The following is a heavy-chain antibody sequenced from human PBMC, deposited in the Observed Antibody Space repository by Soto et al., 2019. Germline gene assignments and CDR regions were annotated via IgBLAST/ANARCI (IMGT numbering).Heavy chain of an antibody. CDR3: ARGLATRPVLAFDI. V-gene: IGHV2-5*01. Sequence: SGPTLVNPTQTLTLTCSFSGFSLTTSGVGVGWIRQPPGKALEWLAHIYWSGDEHYRPSLKSRLSITKDASKNHVVLIMTNMDPVDTATYYCARGLATRPVLAFDIWGQGTMVTVSS. D-gene: IGHD6-6*01. CDR2: IYWSGDE. J-gene: IGHJ3*02. CDR1: GFSLTTSGVG.